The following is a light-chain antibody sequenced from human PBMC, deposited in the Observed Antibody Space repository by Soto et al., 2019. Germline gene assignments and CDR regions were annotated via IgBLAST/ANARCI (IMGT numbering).Light chain of an antibody. CDR3: CSYAGSSTFV. CDR1: SSDVGKYNL. Sequence: QSVLTQPASVSGSPGQSITISCTGTSSDVGKYNLVFWYQQHPGKAPKLLIYEGSKRPSGVSNRFSGSKSANTASLTISGLQAEDEADYHCCSYAGSSTFVFGTGTKVT. CDR2: EGS. V-gene: IGLV2-23*01. J-gene: IGLJ1*01.